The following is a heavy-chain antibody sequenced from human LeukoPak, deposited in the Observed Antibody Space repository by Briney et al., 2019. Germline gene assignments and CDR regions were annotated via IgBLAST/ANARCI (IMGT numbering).Heavy chain of an antibody. CDR2: FNSDTGDT. V-gene: IGHV1-3*01. CDR1: GGTFSSYA. J-gene: IGHJ4*02. D-gene: IGHD6-19*01. Sequence: GASVKVSCKASGGTFSSYAISWVRQAPGQRLEWMGWFNSDTGDTHYSQNFQGRVIITRDTSASTAYMELSSLRPEDTAVFFCVRGGPNRSGWTLDYWGQGTLVTVSS. CDR3: VRGGPNRSGWTLDY.